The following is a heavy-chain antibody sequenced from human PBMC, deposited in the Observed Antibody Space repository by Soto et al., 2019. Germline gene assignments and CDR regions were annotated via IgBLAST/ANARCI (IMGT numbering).Heavy chain of an antibody. Sequence: QVQLVESGGGVVQPGRSLRLSCAASGFTFSSYGMHWVRQAPGKGLEWVAVISYDGSNKYYADSVKGRFTISRDNSKNTLYLQMNSLRAEDTAVYYCAKGLGELLAEYFDYWGQGTLVTVSS. D-gene: IGHD3-10*01. J-gene: IGHJ4*02. CDR2: ISYDGSNK. V-gene: IGHV3-30*18. CDR1: GFTFSSYG. CDR3: AKGLGELLAEYFDY.